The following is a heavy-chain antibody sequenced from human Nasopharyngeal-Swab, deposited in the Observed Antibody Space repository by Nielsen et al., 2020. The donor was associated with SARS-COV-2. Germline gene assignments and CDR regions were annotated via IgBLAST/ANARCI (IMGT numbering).Heavy chain of an antibody. D-gene: IGHD6-19*01. Sequence: ASVKVSCKASGYTFTIYGITWVRQAPGQGLEWMGWISAYNGNTNYAQKLQGRVTMTTDTSTSTAYVELRSLRSDDTAVYYCATRAVAGFFDYWGQGTLVTVSS. V-gene: IGHV1-18*01. J-gene: IGHJ4*02. CDR2: ISAYNGNT. CDR1: GYTFTIYG. CDR3: ATRAVAGFFDY.